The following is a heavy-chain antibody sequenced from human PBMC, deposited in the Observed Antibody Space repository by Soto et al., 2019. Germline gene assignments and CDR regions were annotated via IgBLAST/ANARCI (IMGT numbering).Heavy chain of an antibody. D-gene: IGHD2-2*01. V-gene: IGHV3-43D*04. CDR2: ISWDGGST. Sequence: GGSLRLSCAASGFTFDDYAMHWVRQAPGKGLEWVSLISWDGGSTYYADSVKGRFTISRDNSKNSLYLQMNSLRAEDTALYYCAKDLGYCSSTSCSPIWGYYYGMDVWGQGTTVTVS. CDR1: GFTFDDYA. CDR3: AKDLGYCSSTSCSPIWGYYYGMDV. J-gene: IGHJ6*02.